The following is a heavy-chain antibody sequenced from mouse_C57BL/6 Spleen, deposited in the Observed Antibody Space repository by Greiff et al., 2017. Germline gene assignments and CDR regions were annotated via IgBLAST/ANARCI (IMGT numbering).Heavy chain of an antibody. D-gene: IGHD2-2*01. V-gene: IGHV5-17*01. CDR2: ISSGSSTI. CDR1: GFTFSDYG. J-gene: IGHJ2*01. CDR3: ARPYGYDEYYFDY. Sequence: DVKLVESGGGLVKPGGSLKLSCAASGFTFSDYGMHWVRQAPEKGLEWVAYISSGSSTIYYADTVKGRFTISRDNAKNTLFLQMTSLRSEDTAMYYCARPYGYDEYYFDYWGQGTTLTVSS.